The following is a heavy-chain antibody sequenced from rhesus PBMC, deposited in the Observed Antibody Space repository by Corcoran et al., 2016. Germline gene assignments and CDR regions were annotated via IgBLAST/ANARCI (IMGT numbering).Heavy chain of an antibody. D-gene: IGHD1-26*01. Sequence: QVQLQESGPGLVKPSETLSLTCAVSGGSVSSNYWSWIRQPPGKGLEWIGRIYGICGSTDYNPARNSRDTISTDTSKNQFSLKLSSVTAADTAVYYCASHNWNYGDYFDYWGQGVLVTVSS. CDR1: GGSVSSNY. V-gene: IGHV4-160*01. CDR2: IYGICGST. CDR3: ASHNWNYGDYFDY. J-gene: IGHJ4*01.